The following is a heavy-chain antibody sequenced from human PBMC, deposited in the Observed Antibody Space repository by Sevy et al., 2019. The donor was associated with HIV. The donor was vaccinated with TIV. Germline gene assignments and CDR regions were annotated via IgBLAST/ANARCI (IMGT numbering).Heavy chain of an antibody. CDR3: ARVVTIFGVVGGWFDP. Sequence: GGPLRLSCAASGFTFSDYYMSWIRQAPGKGLEWVSYISSSGSTIYYADSVKGRFTISRDNAKNSLYLQMNSLRAEDTAVYYCARVVTIFGVVGGWFDPWGQGTLVTVSS. CDR1: GFTFSDYY. CDR2: ISSSGSTI. V-gene: IGHV3-11*01. J-gene: IGHJ5*02. D-gene: IGHD3-3*01.